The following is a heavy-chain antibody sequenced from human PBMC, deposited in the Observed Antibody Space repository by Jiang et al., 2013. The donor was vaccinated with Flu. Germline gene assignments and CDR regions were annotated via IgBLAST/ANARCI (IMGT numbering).Heavy chain of an antibody. CDR2: VSSSSGTI. CDR3: ARLLGATTGYFDY. Sequence: QLLESGGGLVQPGGSLRLSCAASGFTFSSYSMNWVRQAPGKGLVWVSYVSSSSGTIYYADSVKGRFTISRDNAKNSLYLQMNSLRDEDTAVYYCARLLGATTGYFDYWGQGTLVTVSS. J-gene: IGHJ4*02. CDR1: GFTFSSYS. D-gene: IGHD1-26*01. V-gene: IGHV3-48*02.